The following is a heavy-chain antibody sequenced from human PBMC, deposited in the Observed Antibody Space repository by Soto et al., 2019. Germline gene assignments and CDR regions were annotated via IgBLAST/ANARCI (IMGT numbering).Heavy chain of an antibody. CDR3: ATLSVYTTSSHFGSSIDY. D-gene: IGHD1-26*01. CDR2: MHSTGST. Sequence: SETLSLTCTVSGGSISNYYLTWIRQPPGKALEWLGYMHSTGSTKYNPSLKSRVIISVDTSSNQFSLRLSSVTTADTAVYYCATLSVYTTSSHFGSSIDYWGQGALVTGSS. CDR1: GGSISNYY. V-gene: IGHV4-59*03. J-gene: IGHJ4*02.